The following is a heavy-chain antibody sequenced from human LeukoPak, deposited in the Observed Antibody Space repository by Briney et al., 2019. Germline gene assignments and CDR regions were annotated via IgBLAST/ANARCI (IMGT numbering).Heavy chain of an antibody. CDR3: ARDFNNCFDP. J-gene: IGHJ5*02. Sequence: WASVKVSCKASGYTFTSYYMHWVRQAPGQGLEWMGIINPSGGSTSYAQKFQGRVTMTRDTSISTAYMDLSRLRSDDTAVYYCARDFNNCFDPWGQGTLVTVSS. CDR2: INPSGGST. CDR1: GYTFTSYY. V-gene: IGHV1-46*01.